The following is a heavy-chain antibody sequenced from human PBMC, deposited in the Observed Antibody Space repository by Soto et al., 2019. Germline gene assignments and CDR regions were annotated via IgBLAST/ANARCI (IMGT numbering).Heavy chain of an antibody. Sequence: ASVKVSCKTSGYTFTSYAMHWVRQAPGQRLEWMGWINAGNGNTKYSQKFQGRVTITIDTSASTAYMELSSLRSEDTAVYYCARSGSSGFHAFDYWGQGTLVTVSS. D-gene: IGHD1-26*01. CDR3: ARSGSSGFHAFDY. CDR1: GYTFTSYA. CDR2: INAGNGNT. J-gene: IGHJ4*02. V-gene: IGHV1-3*01.